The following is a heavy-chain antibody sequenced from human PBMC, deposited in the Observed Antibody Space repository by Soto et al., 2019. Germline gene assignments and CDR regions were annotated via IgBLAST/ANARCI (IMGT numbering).Heavy chain of an antibody. J-gene: IGHJ4*02. D-gene: IGHD2-2*01. CDR1: AYTFSNYG. CDR3: ARVSSSDWVRTCDY. V-gene: IGHV1-18*01. CDR2: ISVHNGNA. Sequence: QVRLVQSGPEVKKPGASVKVSCKASAYTFSNYGISWVRQAPGQGLEWMGWISVHNGNAHYAQKLQGRVTMTTDTSTSTAYREMRSLRSDDTAVYYCARVSSSDWVRTCDYWGQGTLVTVSS.